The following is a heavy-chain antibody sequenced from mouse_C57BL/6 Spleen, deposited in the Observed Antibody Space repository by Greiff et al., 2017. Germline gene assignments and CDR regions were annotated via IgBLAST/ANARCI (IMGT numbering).Heavy chain of an antibody. Sequence: QVQLQQPGAELVKPGASVKLSCKASGYSFTSYWMHWVKQRPGRGLELIGRIDPNSGGNKYNEKFKSKATLTVDKPASTAYMQLSSLTSEDSAVYYCARVRDYDGFDAWGKGTTPTAPS. CDR2: IDPNSGGN. CDR3: ARVRDYDGFDA. D-gene: IGHD2-4*01. CDR1: GYSFTSYW. J-gene: IGHJ2*01. V-gene: IGHV1-72*01.